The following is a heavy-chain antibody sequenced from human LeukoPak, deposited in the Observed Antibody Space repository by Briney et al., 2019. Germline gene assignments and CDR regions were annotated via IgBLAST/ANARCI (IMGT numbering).Heavy chain of an antibody. Sequence: LPGGSLRLSCAASGFTFSSYAMSWVRQAPGKGLEWVSAISGSGGSTYYADSVKGRFTISRDNSKNTLYLQMNSLRAEDTAVYYCARSGSYYSPFDYWGQGTLVTVSS. V-gene: IGHV3-23*01. J-gene: IGHJ4*02. CDR1: GFTFSSYA. CDR3: ARSGSYYSPFDY. D-gene: IGHD3-10*01. CDR2: ISGSGGST.